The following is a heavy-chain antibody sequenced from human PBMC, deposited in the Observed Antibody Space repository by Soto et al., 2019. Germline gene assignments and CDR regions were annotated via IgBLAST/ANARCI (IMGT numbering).Heavy chain of an antibody. CDR3: ARVSGIYYYGMDV. Sequence: SETLSLTCTVSGGSISSGDYYWSWIRQPPGKGLEWIGYIYYSGSTYYNTSLKNRVNISVDTSKNQFSLKLSSVTAADTAVYYCARVSGIYYYGMDVWGQGTTVTVSS. CDR1: GGSISSGDYY. V-gene: IGHV4-30-4*01. J-gene: IGHJ6*02. CDR2: IYYSGST. D-gene: IGHD3-10*01.